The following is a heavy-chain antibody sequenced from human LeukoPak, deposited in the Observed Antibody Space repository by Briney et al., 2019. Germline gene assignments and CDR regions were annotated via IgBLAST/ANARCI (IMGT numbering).Heavy chain of an antibody. CDR3: ARGGPMVRGVITPSQRFDP. J-gene: IGHJ5*02. CDR2: INHRGST. D-gene: IGHD3-10*01. CDR1: RGSFSGDY. V-gene: IGHV4-34*01. Sequence: SETLSLTCAVYRGSFSGDYWGWIRQRPGKGRGWGGEINHRGSTNYNPYLKSRVTISVATSKNQFYLKLSSVTAADTAVYYCARGGPMVRGVITPSQRFDPWGQGTLVTVSS.